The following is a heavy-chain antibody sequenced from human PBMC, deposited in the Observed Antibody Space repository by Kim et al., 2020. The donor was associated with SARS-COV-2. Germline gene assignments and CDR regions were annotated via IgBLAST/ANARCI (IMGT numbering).Heavy chain of an antibody. CDR3: ARHNSSGYYGFDY. CDR1: GGSISSSSYY. Sequence: SETLSLTCTVSGGSISSSSYYWGWIRQPPGKGLEWIGSIYYSGSTYYNPSLKSRVTISVDTSKNQFSLKLSSVTAADTAVYYCARHNSSGYYGFDYWGQG. CDR2: IYYSGST. D-gene: IGHD3-22*01. V-gene: IGHV4-39*01. J-gene: IGHJ4*02.